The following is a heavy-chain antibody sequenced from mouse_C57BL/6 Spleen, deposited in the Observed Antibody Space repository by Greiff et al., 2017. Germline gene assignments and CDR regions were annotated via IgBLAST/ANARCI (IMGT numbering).Heavy chain of an antibody. Sequence: VQLKESVAELVRPGASVKLSCTASGFNIKNTYLHWVKQRPEQGLEWIGRIDPANGNTKYAPKFQGKATITADTSSNTAYLQLSSLTSEDTAIYCCARDGYYVWYIDVWGTGTTGTVSS. J-gene: IGHJ1*03. CDR3: ARDGYYVWYIDV. D-gene: IGHD2-3*01. CDR1: GFNIKNTY. CDR2: IDPANGNT. V-gene: IGHV14-3*01.